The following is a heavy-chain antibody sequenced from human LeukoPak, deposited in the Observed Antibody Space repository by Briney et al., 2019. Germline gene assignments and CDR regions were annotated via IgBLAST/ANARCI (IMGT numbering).Heavy chain of an antibody. Sequence: GGSLRLSCAASGFTFSSYWMSWVRQAPGKGLEWVANIKEDGSDKNFLDSVKGRFTISRDNAKNSLYLQMNSLRAEDTAVYYCARDRGFSTFDYWGQGTLVTVSS. J-gene: IGHJ4*02. CDR3: ARDRGFSTFDY. V-gene: IGHV3-7*01. CDR1: GFTFSSYW. CDR2: IKEDGSDK. D-gene: IGHD3-22*01.